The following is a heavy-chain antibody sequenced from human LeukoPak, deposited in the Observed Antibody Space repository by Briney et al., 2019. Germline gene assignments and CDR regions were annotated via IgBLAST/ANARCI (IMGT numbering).Heavy chain of an antibody. J-gene: IGHJ4*02. CDR2: IYPNSGGT. CDR3: ARARTPGIAADPFDY. Sequence: ASVKVSCKASGYTFTGYYMHWVRQAPGQGLEWMGWIYPNSGGTNYAQKFQGRVTMTRDTSISTAYMELSRLRSDDTAVYYCARARTPGIAADPFDYWGQGTLVTVSS. CDR1: GYTFTGYY. V-gene: IGHV1-2*02. D-gene: IGHD6-13*01.